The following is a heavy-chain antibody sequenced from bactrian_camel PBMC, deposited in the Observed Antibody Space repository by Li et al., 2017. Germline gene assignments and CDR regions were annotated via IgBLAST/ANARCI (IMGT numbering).Heavy chain of an antibody. J-gene: IGHJ4*01. V-gene: IGHV3S56*01. CDR2: ISGSGGLI. D-gene: IGHD1*01. CDR1: PYTGSSC. CDR3: QINDRQ. Sequence: QVQLVESGGGAVQAGGSLRLSCVASPYTGSSCMGWFRQRPGQQREAVAAISGSGGLIYHSNSVKGRFIISKDNAENTAYLQLNRLTTEDTAMYYCQINDRQRGRGTQVTVS.